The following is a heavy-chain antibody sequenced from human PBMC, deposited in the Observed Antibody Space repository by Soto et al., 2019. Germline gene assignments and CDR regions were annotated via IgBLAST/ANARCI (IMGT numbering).Heavy chain of an antibody. CDR1: GFTFSSYG. D-gene: IGHD6-13*01. CDR3: AKDCSSSWYYYYYGMDV. V-gene: IGHV3-30*18. J-gene: IGHJ6*02. Sequence: GGSLRLSCAASGFTFSSYGMHWVRQAPGKGLEWVAVISYDGSNKYYADSVKGRFTISRDNSKNTLYLQMNSLRAEDTAVYYCAKDCSSSWYYYYYGMDVGGQGPTVTV. CDR2: ISYDGSNK.